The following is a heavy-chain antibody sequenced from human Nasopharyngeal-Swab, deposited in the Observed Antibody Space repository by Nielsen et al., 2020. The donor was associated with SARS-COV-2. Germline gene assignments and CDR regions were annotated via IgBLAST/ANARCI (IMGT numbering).Heavy chain of an antibody. CDR1: GFTFSSYA. CDR3: AKRGVAVAATSWFDP. J-gene: IGHJ5*02. D-gene: IGHD2-15*01. CDR2: ISGSGDST. Sequence: GESLKISCAASGFTFSSYAMSWVRQAPGKGLEWVSDISGSGDSTFYSDSVKGRFTMSRDNSKNILYLQMSSLRAEDTAVYYCAKRGVAVAATSWFDPWGQGTLVTVSS. V-gene: IGHV3-23*01.